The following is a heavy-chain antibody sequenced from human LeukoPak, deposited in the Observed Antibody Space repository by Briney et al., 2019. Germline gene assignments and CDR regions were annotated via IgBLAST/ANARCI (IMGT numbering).Heavy chain of an antibody. D-gene: IGHD6-19*01. CDR2: TYYRSKWYN. Sequence: SQTLSLTCAISGDSVSSNSAAWSWIRQSPSRGLEWLGRTYYRSKWYNDYVVFVKSRITINPDTSKNQFSLQLNSVTPEDTAVYYCARVAVSGTDWFDPWGQGTLVTVSS. CDR3: ARVAVSGTDWFDP. J-gene: IGHJ5*02. CDR1: GDSVSSNSAA. V-gene: IGHV6-1*01.